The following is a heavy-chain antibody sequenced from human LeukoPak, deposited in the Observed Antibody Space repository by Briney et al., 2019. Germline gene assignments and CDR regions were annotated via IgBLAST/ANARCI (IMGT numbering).Heavy chain of an antibody. V-gene: IGHV3-21*01. CDR2: ISSSSNYI. CDR1: GFTFSRYS. CDR3: ARDPYGGNSADY. J-gene: IGHJ4*02. D-gene: IGHD4-23*01. Sequence: GGSLRLSCAASGFTFSRYSMNWVRQAPGKALEWVSSISSSSNYIYYADSVKGRFTISRDNAKNSLYLQMNSLRAEDTAVYYCARDPYGGNSADYWGQGTLVTVSS.